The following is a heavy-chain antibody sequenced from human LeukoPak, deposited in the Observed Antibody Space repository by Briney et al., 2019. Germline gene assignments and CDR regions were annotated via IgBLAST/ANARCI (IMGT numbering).Heavy chain of an antibody. CDR1: GFTFSSYG. CDR3: AKDSHIVVVVAATVDY. CDR2: ISYDGSNK. V-gene: IGHV3-30*18. Sequence: GRSLRLSCAASGFTFSSYGMHWVRQAPGKGLEWVAVISYDGSNKYYADSVKGRSTISRDNSKNTLYLQMNSLRAEDTAVYYCAKDSHIVVVVAATVDYWGQETLVTVSS. J-gene: IGHJ4*02. D-gene: IGHD2-15*01.